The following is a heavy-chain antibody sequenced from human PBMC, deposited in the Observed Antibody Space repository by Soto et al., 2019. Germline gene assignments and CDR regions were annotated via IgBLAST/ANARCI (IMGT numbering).Heavy chain of an antibody. CDR3: ARDPGGDYYYYMDV. CDR2: ISYDGSNK. CDR1: VFIFSSYV. J-gene: IGHJ6*03. V-gene: IGHV3-30-3*01. Sequence: GGSLRLSCAASVFIFSSYVMHWVRQAPGKGLEWVAVISYDGSNKYYADSVKGRFTISRDNSKNTLYLQMNSLSPEDTAVYYCARDPGGDYYYYMDVWGQGTTVTVSS.